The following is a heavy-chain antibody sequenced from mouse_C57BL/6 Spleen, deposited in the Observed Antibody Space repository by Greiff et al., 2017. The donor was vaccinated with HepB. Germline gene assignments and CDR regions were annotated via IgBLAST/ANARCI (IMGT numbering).Heavy chain of an antibody. CDR2: ISSGSSTI. Sequence: EVMLVESGGGLVKPGGSLKLSCAASGFTFSDYGMHWVRQAPEKGLEWVAYISSGSSTIYYADTVKGRFTISRDNAKYTLFLQMTSLRSEDTAMYYCAAIYYGNYAGFDYWGQGTTLTVSS. V-gene: IGHV5-17*01. J-gene: IGHJ2*01. D-gene: IGHD2-1*01. CDR1: GFTFSDYG. CDR3: AAIYYGNYAGFDY.